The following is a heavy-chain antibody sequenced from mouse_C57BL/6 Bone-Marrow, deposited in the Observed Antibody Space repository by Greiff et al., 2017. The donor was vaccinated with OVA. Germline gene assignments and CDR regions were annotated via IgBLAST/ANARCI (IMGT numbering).Heavy chain of an antibody. CDR1: GYSITSCYY. CDR3: AREWFFFEY. D-gene: IGHD1-1*02. Sequence: EVHLVESGPGLVKPSQSLSLTCSVTGYSITSCYYWNWIRQFPGNKLEWMDYISYDGSNNYNPSLKKRVSITRDTSKNQFFLKLNSVTTEDTATYCCAREWFFFEYWGQGTTLTVSS. J-gene: IGHJ2*01. V-gene: IGHV3-6*01. CDR2: ISYDGSN.